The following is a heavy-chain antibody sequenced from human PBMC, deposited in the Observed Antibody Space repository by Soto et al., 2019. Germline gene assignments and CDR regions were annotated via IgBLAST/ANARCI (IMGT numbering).Heavy chain of an antibody. V-gene: IGHV1-69*13. CDR2: IIPIFGTA. D-gene: IGHD5-18*01. CDR1: GGTFSSYA. Sequence: SVKVSCKASGGTFSSYAISWVRQAPGQGLEWMGGIIPIFGTANYAQKFQGRVTITADESTSTAYMELSSLRSDDTAVYYWARGWDAGSYGYTDTWFDPWGQGTLVTVSS. CDR3: ARGWDAGSYGYTDTWFDP. J-gene: IGHJ5*02.